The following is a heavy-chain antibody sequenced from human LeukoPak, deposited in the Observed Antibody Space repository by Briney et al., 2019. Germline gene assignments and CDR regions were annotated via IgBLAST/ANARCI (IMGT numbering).Heavy chain of an antibody. CDR1: GFTFSTYG. CDR3: AKYIYQLLWDHFDY. D-gene: IGHD2-2*01. CDR2: ISGSGGST. V-gene: IGHV3-23*01. J-gene: IGHJ4*02. Sequence: GRSLRLSCAASGFTFSTYGMHWVRQAPGKGLEWVAAISGSGGSTYYADSVKGRFTISRDNSKNTLYLQMNSLRAEDTAVYYCAKYIYQLLWDHFDYWGQGTLVTVSS.